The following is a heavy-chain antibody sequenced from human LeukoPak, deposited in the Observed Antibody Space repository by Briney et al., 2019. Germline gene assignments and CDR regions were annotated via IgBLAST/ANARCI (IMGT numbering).Heavy chain of an antibody. J-gene: IGHJ5*02. V-gene: IGHV4-59*01. Sequence: PSETLSLTCTVSGGSISSYYWSWIRQPPGKGLEWIGYIYYSGSTNYNPSLKSRVTISVDTSKNQFSLKLSSVTAADTAVYYCARMTTEFKAGFDPWGQGTLVTVSS. CDR3: ARMTTEFKAGFDP. CDR1: GGSISSYY. D-gene: IGHD4-17*01. CDR2: IYYSGST.